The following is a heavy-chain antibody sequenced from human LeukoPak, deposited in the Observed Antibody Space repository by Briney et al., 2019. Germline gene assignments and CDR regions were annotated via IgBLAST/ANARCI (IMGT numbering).Heavy chain of an antibody. V-gene: IGHV1-2*02. CDR2: INPNSGGT. Sequence: ASVKVSCTSSGYTFTDYYMHWVRQAPGQGLEWLGWINPNSGGTNYPPKFQGRLTMTRDTSISTAYMELTRLTSDDTAVYYCAREGPRSKGSGGAAFHIWGQGTMVTVSS. D-gene: IGHD6-19*01. CDR1: GYTFTDYY. J-gene: IGHJ3*02. CDR3: AREGPRSKGSGGAAFHI.